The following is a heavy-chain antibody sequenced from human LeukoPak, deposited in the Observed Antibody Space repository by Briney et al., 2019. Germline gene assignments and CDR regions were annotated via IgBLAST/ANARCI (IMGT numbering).Heavy chain of an antibody. CDR1: GYTFSDYG. CDR2: TIPILGTP. CDR3: ARGGAQQVAGNFQF. D-gene: IGHD6-13*01. J-gene: IGHJ1*01. Sequence: ASVKVSCKVSGYTFSDYGIFWVRQAPGHGFEWMGGTIPILGTPNNAKKFQDRVTITTDQSTQTSYMELRGLTPDDTAVYYCARGGAQQVAGNFQFWGQGTLVTVSA. V-gene: IGHV1-69*05.